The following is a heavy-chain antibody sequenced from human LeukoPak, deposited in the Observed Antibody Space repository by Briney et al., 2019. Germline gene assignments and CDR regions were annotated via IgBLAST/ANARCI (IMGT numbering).Heavy chain of an antibody. CDR2: ISGSGGST. CDR3: AKEVVAAAGDYYYYYGMDV. V-gene: IGHV3-23*01. Sequence: TGGSLRLSCAASGFTFSNYAMTWVRQAPGKGLEWVSSISGSGGSTYYADSVKGRFTISGDNSKNTLYLQMNSLRAEDTAVYYCAKEVVAAAGDYYYYYGMDVWGQGTTVTVSS. D-gene: IGHD6-13*01. CDR1: GFTFSNYA. J-gene: IGHJ6*02.